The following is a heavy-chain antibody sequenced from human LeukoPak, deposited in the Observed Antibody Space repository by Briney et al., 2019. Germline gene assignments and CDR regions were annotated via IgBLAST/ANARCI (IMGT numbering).Heavy chain of an antibody. CDR2: IYSGGST. V-gene: IGHV3-53*01. J-gene: IGHJ4*02. CDR3: TRAKGDSSGLDY. D-gene: IGHD3-22*01. Sequence: GGSLRLSCAASGFTVSSNYMSWVRQAPGKGLEWVSVIYSGGSTYYADSVKGRFTISRDNSKNTLYLQMNSLRAEDTAVYYCTRAKGDSSGLDYWGQGTLVTVSS. CDR1: GFTVSSNY.